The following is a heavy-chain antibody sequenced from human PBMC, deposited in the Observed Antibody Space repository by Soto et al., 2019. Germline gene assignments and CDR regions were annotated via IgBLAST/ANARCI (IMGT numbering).Heavy chain of an antibody. CDR1: GFTFSTYS. Sequence: EVQLVESGGGLVKPGGSLRLSCAASGFTFSTYSMNWVRQAPGKGLEWVSSISSSSRYIYYADSVKGRFTISRDNDMNSLYLQMNSLRAEDTAVYYCARDSNYFGSGSPFDYWGQGILVTVSS. J-gene: IGHJ4*02. V-gene: IGHV3-21*01. D-gene: IGHD3-10*01. CDR3: ARDSNYFGSGSPFDY. CDR2: ISSSSRYI.